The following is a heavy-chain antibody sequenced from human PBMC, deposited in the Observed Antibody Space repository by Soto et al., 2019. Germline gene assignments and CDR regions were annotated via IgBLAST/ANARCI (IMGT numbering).Heavy chain of an antibody. D-gene: IGHD2-15*01. CDR3: ARWRGYCSGGSCYPLRYYYYYMDV. CDR2: INHSGST. V-gene: IGHV4-34*01. CDR1: GGSFSGYY. Sequence: SETLSLTCAVYGGSFSGYYWSWIRQPPGKGLEWIGEINHSGSTNYNPSLKSRVTISVDTSKNQFSLKLSSVTAADTAVYYCARWRGYCSGGSCYPLRYYYYYMDVWGKGTTVTVSS. J-gene: IGHJ6*03.